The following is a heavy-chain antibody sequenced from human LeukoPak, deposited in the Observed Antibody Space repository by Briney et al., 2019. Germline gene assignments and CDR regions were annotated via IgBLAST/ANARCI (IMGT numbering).Heavy chain of an antibody. CDR1: GGSFSGYY. CDR2: INHSGST. CDR3: AREGASSGLSVAFDI. V-gene: IGHV4-34*01. D-gene: IGHD3-22*01. J-gene: IGHJ3*02. Sequence: SETLSLTCAVYGGSFSGYYWSWIRQPPGKGLERIGEINHSGSTNYNPSLKSRVTISVDTSKNQFSLKLSSVTAADTAVYYCAREGASSGLSVAFDIWGQGTMVTVSS.